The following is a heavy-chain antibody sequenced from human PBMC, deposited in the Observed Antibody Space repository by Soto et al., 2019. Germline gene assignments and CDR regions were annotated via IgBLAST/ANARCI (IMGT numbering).Heavy chain of an antibody. CDR3: AKTKGNYCSGGSCYYFDK. CDR1: GFSFSNYA. D-gene: IGHD2-15*01. Sequence: PGGSLRLSCAASGFSFSNYAVVWVRQTPGKGLEWVSVISGNAGRTYYADSVKGRFTISRDNSREMLSLQMDSVRGEDTATYYCAKTKGNYCSGGSCYYFDKWGQGVLVTVSS. J-gene: IGHJ4*02. CDR2: ISGNAGRT. V-gene: IGHV3-23*01.